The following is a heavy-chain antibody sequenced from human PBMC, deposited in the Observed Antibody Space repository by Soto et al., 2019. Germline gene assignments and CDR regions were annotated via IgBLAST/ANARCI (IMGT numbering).Heavy chain of an antibody. D-gene: IGHD1-26*01. V-gene: IGHV1-58*01. J-gene: IGHJ6*02. CDR2: VVVVYGET. Sequence: AEVTWKACGLGIESCAGYWVRQEKGKRLEWIGGVVVVYGETNYAQKFQDRVTITGDESTSTAYMELSSLRSEDTAVYYCAIKKGELYGMDVLGQRTTVTGS. CDR3: AIKKGELYGMDV. CDR1: GLGIESCA.